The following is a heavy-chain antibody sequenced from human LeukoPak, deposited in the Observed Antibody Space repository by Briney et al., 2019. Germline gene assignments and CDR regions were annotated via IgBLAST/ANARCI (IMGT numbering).Heavy chain of an antibody. J-gene: IGHJ4*02. D-gene: IGHD2-2*01. V-gene: IGHV3-15*04. Sequence: PGGSLRLXCAASGFTFSNAWMSWVRQAPGKGLEWVGRIESKTDGGTTDYAGPVKGRFTISRDDSKDTLYLQMISLKTEDTAVYYCTTGYCSSTSCWYYFDYWGQGTLVTVSS. CDR3: TTGYCSSTSCWYYFDY. CDR1: GFTFSNAW. CDR2: IESKTDGGTT.